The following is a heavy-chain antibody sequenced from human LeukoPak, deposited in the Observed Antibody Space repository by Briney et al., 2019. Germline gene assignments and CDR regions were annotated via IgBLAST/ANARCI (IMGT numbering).Heavy chain of an antibody. CDR2: INGGGDAT. CDR3: ARCTASCYANAFDV. J-gene: IGHJ3*01. Sequence: GSLRLSCATSGFTFNNNAMSWVRQAPGKGLEWVSAINGGGDATEYADSVKGRFTISRDNSKNTLYLQMNSLRPDDTAVYYCARCTASCYANAFDVWGQGTLLTVSS. D-gene: IGHD2-2*01. V-gene: IGHV3-23*01. CDR1: GFTFNNNA.